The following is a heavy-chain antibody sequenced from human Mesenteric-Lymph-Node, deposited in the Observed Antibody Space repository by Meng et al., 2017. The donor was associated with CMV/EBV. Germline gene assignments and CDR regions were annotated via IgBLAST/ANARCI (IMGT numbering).Heavy chain of an antibody. CDR2: IRHDRSNE. J-gene: IGHJ4*02. Sequence: GESLKISCAASGFTFSSYGMHWVRQPPGKGLEWITFIRHDRSNEYYGDSVKGRFTLYRDNSKNTLYLQMNSLKPEDTGVYYCAKDHEIFGMVNADYWGQGTLVTVSS. CDR3: AKDHEIFGMVNADY. D-gene: IGHD3-3*01. V-gene: IGHV3-30*02. CDR1: GFTFSSYG.